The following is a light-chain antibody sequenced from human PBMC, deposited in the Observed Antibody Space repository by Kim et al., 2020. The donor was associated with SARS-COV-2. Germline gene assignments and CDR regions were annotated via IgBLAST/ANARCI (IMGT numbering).Light chain of an antibody. Sequence: QSIIIPCSGTSKDVGAYNYVSWYQQHPGKAPKLMIYDVSNRPSGVSNRFSGSKSGNTASLTISGLQAEDEADYYCSSYTTSSTRVFGGGTQLTVL. CDR2: DVS. CDR1: SKDVGAYNY. CDR3: SSYTTSSTRV. J-gene: IGLJ3*02. V-gene: IGLV2-14*03.